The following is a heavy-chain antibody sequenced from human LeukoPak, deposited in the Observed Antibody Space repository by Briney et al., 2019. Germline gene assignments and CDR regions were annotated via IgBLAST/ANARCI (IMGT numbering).Heavy chain of an antibody. CDR2: INHNGNVN. J-gene: IGHJ4*02. V-gene: IGHV3-7*03. CDR3: AKEGIDGSGYDLDY. CDR1: GFTFSSYW. D-gene: IGHD5-12*01. Sequence: GGSLRLSCAASGFTFSSYWMNWARQAPGKGLEWVASINHNGNVNYYVDSVKGRFTISRDISKNTLYLQMTSLRAEDTAVYYCAKEGIDGSGYDLDYWGQGTRVTVSS.